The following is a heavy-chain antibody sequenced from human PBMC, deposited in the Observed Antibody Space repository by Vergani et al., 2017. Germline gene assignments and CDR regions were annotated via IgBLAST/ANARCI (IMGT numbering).Heavy chain of an antibody. D-gene: IGHD6-19*01. CDR1: GGSFSGYY. CDR3: ARGGTGQWRVRLHDY. J-gene: IGHJ4*02. CDR2: INHSGST. Sequence: QVQLQQWGAGLLKPSETLSLTCAVYGGSFSGYYWSWIRQPPGKGLEWSGEINHSGSTNYNPSLKSRVNISVDTAKTQFYLKLSAVTAADTAVYYCARGGTGQWRVRLHDYWGQGTLVTVSS. V-gene: IGHV4-34*01.